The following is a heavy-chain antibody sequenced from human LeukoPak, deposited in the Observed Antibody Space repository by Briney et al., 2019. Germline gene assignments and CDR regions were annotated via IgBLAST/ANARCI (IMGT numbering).Heavy chain of an antibody. Sequence: GGSLRLSCEASGFTFSDSFMSWIRQAPGKGLAWIAYISSRSRTTHYADSVKGRFTISRDNAKSSLFLQVDSLRAEDTAVYYCARHSQQLVFSPFDYWGQGSVVTVSS. CDR3: ARHSQQLVFSPFDY. J-gene: IGHJ4*02. CDR1: GFTFSDSF. D-gene: IGHD6-6*01. V-gene: IGHV3-11*01. CDR2: ISSRSRTT.